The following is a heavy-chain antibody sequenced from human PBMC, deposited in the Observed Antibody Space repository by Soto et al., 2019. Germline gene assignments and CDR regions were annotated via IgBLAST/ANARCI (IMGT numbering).Heavy chain of an antibody. CDR2: IYHSGST. CDR1: GYSISSGYY. Sequence: SETLSLTCTVSGYSISSGYYWGWIRQPPGKGLEWIGSIYHSGSTYYNPSLKSRVTISVDTSKNQFSLKLSSVTAADTAVYYCARWSAEGELDAFDIWGQGTMVTVSS. V-gene: IGHV4-38-2*02. J-gene: IGHJ3*02. CDR3: ARWSAEGELDAFDI. D-gene: IGHD3-10*01.